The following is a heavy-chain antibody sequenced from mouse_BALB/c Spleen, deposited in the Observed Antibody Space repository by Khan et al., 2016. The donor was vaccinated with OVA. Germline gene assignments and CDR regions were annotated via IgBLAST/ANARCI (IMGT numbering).Heavy chain of an antibody. V-gene: IGHV9-3-1*01. Sequence: QIQLVQSGPELKKPGETVKISCKASGYIFTNYGMNWVKQAPGQGLKWMGWINTYTGEPTYADDFRGRFAFSLETSASTAYLQINNLKNEDTATYFCASGAFYYGRGKNAWFAYWCQGTLVTVSA. CDR2: INTYTGEP. D-gene: IGHD1-1*01. CDR1: GYIFTNYG. CDR3: ASGAFYYGRGKNAWFAY. J-gene: IGHJ3*01.